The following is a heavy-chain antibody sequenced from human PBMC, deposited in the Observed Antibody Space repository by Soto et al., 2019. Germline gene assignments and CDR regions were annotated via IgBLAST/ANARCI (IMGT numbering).Heavy chain of an antibody. V-gene: IGHV3-7*01. Sequence: GGSLRLSCAASGFTFSSYWMSWVRQAPGKGLEWVANIKQDGSEKYYVDSVKGRFTISRDNAKNSLYLQMNSLRAEDTAVYYCAREELDCSGGSCQPRYYYYGTDVWGQGTTVTVSS. CDR3: AREELDCSGGSCQPRYYYYGTDV. J-gene: IGHJ6*02. D-gene: IGHD2-15*01. CDR1: GFTFSSYW. CDR2: IKQDGSEK.